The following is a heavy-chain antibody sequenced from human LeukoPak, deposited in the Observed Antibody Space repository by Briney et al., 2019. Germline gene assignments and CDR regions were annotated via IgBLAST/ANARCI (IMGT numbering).Heavy chain of an antibody. D-gene: IGHD6-19*01. CDR1: GFTFSGCW. CDR2: IWYDGSNK. Sequence: GGSLRLSCAASGFTFSGCWMSWVRQAPGKGLEWVAVIWYDGSNKYYADSVKGRFTISRDNSKNTLYLQMNSLRAEDTAVYYCAKDGRSSGWYGSYYYYMDVWGKGTTVTVSS. CDR3: AKDGRSSGWYGSYYYYMDV. J-gene: IGHJ6*03. V-gene: IGHV3-33*06.